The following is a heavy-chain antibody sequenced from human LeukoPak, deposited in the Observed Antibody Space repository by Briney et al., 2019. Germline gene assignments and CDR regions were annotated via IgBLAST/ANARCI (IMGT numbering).Heavy chain of an antibody. J-gene: IGHJ4*02. D-gene: IGHD5-24*01. CDR1: EFIFSDYW. CDR2: INQDGSEK. Sequence: PGGSLRLSCVASEFIFSDYWMSWVRQAPGKGLEWVANINQDGSEKYFVDSVKGRFTISRDNAKNSLHLQMNTLRAEDTAVYYCARERDGRFFDYWGQGTLVTVSS. CDR3: ARERDGRFFDY. V-gene: IGHV3-7*01.